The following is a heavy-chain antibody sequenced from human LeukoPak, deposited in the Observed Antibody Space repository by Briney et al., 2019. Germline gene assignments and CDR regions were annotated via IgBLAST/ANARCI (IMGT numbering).Heavy chain of an antibody. CDR1: GYTFTSYY. D-gene: IGHD6-19*01. CDR3: ARSASGWHYFDY. J-gene: IGHJ4*02. V-gene: IGHV1-46*01. CDR2: IHLSDGTT. Sequence: AASVTVSCKASGYTFTSYYMHWGRHAPGQGLEWMVIIHLSDGTTSYAQKFQSRVTMTRDTSTSTVYMELTSLRSEDTAVYYCARSASGWHYFDYWGQGTLVTVSS.